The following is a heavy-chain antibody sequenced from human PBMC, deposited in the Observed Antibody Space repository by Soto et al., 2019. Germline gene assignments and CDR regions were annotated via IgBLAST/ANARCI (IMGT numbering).Heavy chain of an antibody. D-gene: IGHD3-3*02. V-gene: IGHV1-18*04. J-gene: IGHJ4*02. CDR1: GYIFSNYG. Sequence: QIQLVQSGAEVKKPGASVKVSCQGSGYIFSNYGITWLRQAPGQGLEWLGWISPNNGKTHYAQKVHGRVTMTADSSTNIASMELRSLRGDDTAVYFCARDGNWHYQHWGQGTRVTVSS. CDR3: ARDGNWHYQH. CDR2: ISPNNGKT.